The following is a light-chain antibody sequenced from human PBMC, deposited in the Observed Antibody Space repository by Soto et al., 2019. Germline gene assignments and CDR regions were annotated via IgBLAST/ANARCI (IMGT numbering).Light chain of an antibody. V-gene: IGKV3-15*01. Sequence: EIVMTQSPASLSVSPGERVTLSCRASQSVRSELAWYQQKSGQPPRLLIYGASTRATGIPARFSGSGSGTEFTLTINDLQSEDFAVYYCQQYHMWPLTSGGGTKVDIK. J-gene: IGKJ4*01. CDR2: GAS. CDR1: QSVRSE. CDR3: QQYHMWPLT.